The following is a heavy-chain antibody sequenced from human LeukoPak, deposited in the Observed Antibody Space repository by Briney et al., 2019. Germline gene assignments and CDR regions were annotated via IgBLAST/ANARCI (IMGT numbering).Heavy chain of an antibody. CDR1: GFTFSSYS. J-gene: IGHJ4*02. CDR2: ISSSSSYI. CDR3: ARVDISHSRLFDY. V-gene: IGHV3-21*01. Sequence: PGGSLRLSCAASGFTFSSYSMNWVRQAPGKGLEWVSSISSSSSYIYYADSVKGRFTISRDNARNSLYLQMNSLRAEDTAVYYCARVDISHSRLFDYWGQGTLVTVSS. D-gene: IGHD2-21*01.